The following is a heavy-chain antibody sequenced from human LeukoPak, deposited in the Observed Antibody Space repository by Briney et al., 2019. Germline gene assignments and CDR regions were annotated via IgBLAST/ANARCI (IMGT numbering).Heavy chain of an antibody. Sequence: ASVKVSCKASGYTFSNYAMNWVRQAPGQGLEWMGWISAYNGNTNYAQKLQGRVTMTTDTSTTPAYMELRGLRSDDTAVYYCARAEKPNWGNYYYYCMDVWGKGTTVTVSS. J-gene: IGHJ6*03. D-gene: IGHD7-27*01. CDR3: ARAEKPNWGNYYYYCMDV. CDR1: GYTFSNYA. CDR2: ISAYNGNT. V-gene: IGHV1-18*01.